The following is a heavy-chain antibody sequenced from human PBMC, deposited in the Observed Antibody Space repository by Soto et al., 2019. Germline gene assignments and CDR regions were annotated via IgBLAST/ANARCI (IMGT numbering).Heavy chain of an antibody. CDR2: ISYDGSNK. Sequence: QVQLVESGGGVVQPGRSLRLSCAASGFTFSSYAMHWVRQAPGKGLEWGAVISYDGSNKYYADSVKGRFTISRDNSKNTLYLQMNSLRAEDTAVYYCASEAEWLVPFDYWGQGTLVTVSS. V-gene: IGHV3-30-3*01. D-gene: IGHD6-19*01. J-gene: IGHJ4*02. CDR3: ASEAEWLVPFDY. CDR1: GFTFSSYA.